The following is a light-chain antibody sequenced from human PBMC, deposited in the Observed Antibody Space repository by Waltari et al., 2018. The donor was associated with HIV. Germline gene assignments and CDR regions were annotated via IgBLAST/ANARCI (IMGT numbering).Light chain of an antibody. V-gene: IGKV3-15*01. J-gene: IGKJ5*01. CDR3: QHYNSRPPLT. CDR2: SPS. Sequence: EIVMTQSQATLSVSPGERATLPCRASQSVSTTLACYQQKPGQAPGPSIFSPSARAAGIPARFSGSGSESDFTLTISSPQSEDSAVYYCQHYNSRPPLTFGQGTRLEI. CDR1: QSVSTT.